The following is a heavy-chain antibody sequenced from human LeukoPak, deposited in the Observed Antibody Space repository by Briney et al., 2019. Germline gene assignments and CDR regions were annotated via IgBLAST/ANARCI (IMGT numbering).Heavy chain of an antibody. D-gene: IGHD6-6*01. V-gene: IGHV4-30-4*08. CDR2: IYYSGST. Sequence: SETLSLTCTVSGGSISSGDYYWSWIRQPPGKGLEWIGYIYYSGSTYYNPSLKSRVSISVDTSKNQFSLGLSSVTAADTAVYYCARSMAARLEPFDYWGQGTLVTVSS. CDR1: GGSISSGDYY. J-gene: IGHJ4*02. CDR3: ARSMAARLEPFDY.